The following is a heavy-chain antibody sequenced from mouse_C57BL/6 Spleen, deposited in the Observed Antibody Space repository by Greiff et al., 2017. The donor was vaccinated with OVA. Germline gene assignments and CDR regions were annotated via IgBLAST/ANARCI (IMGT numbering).Heavy chain of an antibody. CDR2: IYPGDGDT. J-gene: IGHJ3*01. D-gene: IGHD1-1*01. Sequence: QVQLQQSGAELVKPGASVKISCKASGYAFSSYWMNWVKQRPGKGLEWIGQIYPGDGDTNYNGKLKGKATLTADNSSSTAYMQLSSLTSEDSAVYIWARRGQVYGGCAYGGQGTLVTVSA. CDR3: ARRGQVYGGCAY. V-gene: IGHV1-80*01. CDR1: GYAFSSYW.